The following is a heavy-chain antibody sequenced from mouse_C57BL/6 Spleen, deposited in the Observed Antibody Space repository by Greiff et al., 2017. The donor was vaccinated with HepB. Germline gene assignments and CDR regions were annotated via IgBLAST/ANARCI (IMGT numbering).Heavy chain of an antibody. V-gene: IGHV1-81*01. CDR3: ARSRDFYGSSSYYYAMDY. CDR1: GYTFTSYG. J-gene: IGHJ4*01. CDR2: IYPRSGNT. Sequence: VQLQQSGAELARPGASVKLSCKASGYTFTSYGISWVKQRTGQGLEWIGEIYPRSGNTYYNEKFKGKATLTADKSSSTAYMELRSLTSEDSAVYYCARSRDFYGSSSYYYAMDYWGPGTSVTVSS. D-gene: IGHD1-1*01.